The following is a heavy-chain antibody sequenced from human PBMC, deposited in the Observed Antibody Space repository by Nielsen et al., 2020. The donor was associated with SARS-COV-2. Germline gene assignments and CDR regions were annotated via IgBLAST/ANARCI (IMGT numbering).Heavy chain of an antibody. CDR2: IIPIFGTA. V-gene: IGHV1-69*13. CDR1: GYTFTSYA. J-gene: IGHJ6*02. D-gene: IGHD3-22*01. CDR3: ARVLGYPQRAHYYDSSGFSYYYYYGMDV. Sequence: SVKVSCKASGYTFTSYAISWVRQAPGQGLEWMGGIIPIFGTANYAQKFQGRVTITADESTSTAYMELSSLRSEDTAVYYCARVLGYPQRAHYYDSSGFSYYYYYGMDVWGQGTTVTVSS.